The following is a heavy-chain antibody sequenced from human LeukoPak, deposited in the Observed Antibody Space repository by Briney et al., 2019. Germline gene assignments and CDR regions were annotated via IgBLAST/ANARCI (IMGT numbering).Heavy chain of an antibody. D-gene: IGHD2-2*01. CDR2: ISYDGSNK. Sequence: GGSLRLSCAASGFTFSSYAMHWVRQAPGKGLEWVAVISYDGSNKYYADSVKGRFTISRDNSKNTLYLQMNSLRAEDTAVYYCARDQVPAAMPYHYYYYYGMEVWGQGTTVTVSS. CDR1: GFTFSSYA. V-gene: IGHV3-30*04. J-gene: IGHJ6*02. CDR3: ARDQVPAAMPYHYYYYYGMEV.